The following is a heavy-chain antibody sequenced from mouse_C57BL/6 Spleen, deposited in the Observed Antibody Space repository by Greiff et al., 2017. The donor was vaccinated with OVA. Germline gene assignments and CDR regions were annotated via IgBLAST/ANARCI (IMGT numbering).Heavy chain of an antibody. J-gene: IGHJ2*01. CDR2: IYPGDGDT. V-gene: IGHV1-82*01. Sequence: LVESGPELVKPGASVKISCKASGYAFSSSWMNWVKQRPGKGLEWIGRIYPGDGDTKYNGKFKGKATLTADKSSSTAYMQLSSLTSEDSAVYVCARDDYSSSYVDYWGQGTTLTVSA. D-gene: IGHD1-1*01. CDR1: GYAFSSSW. CDR3: ARDDYSSSYVDY.